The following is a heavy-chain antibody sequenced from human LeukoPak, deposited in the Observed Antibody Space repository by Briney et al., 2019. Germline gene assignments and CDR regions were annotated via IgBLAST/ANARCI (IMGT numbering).Heavy chain of an antibody. J-gene: IGHJ5*02. CDR2: IRSKAYGGTT. V-gene: IGHV3-49*04. Sequence: GGSLRLSCTASGFTFGDYAMSWVRQAPGKGPDWVGFIRSKAYGGTTEYAASVKGRFTISRDDSKRIAYLQMNSLKTEDTAVYYCTRIHYNWFDPWGQGTLVTVSS. CDR3: TRIHYNWFDP. CDR1: GFTFGDYA.